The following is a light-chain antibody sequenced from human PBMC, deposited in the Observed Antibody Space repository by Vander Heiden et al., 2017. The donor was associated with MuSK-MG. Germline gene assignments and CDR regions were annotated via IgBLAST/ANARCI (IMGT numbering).Light chain of an antibody. CDR3: QQYYSTPYT. Sequence: DIVMTQSPDSLAVSLCERATINCKSSQSVLFSSNNKNYLPWYQQKPGQPPKLLIDWASTRESGVPDRCSGGGSGTDFTLTSSRLQAEDVAVYYCQQYYSTPYTFGHGTKLEIK. CDR2: WAS. CDR1: QSVLFSSNNKNY. V-gene: IGKV4-1*01. J-gene: IGKJ2*01.